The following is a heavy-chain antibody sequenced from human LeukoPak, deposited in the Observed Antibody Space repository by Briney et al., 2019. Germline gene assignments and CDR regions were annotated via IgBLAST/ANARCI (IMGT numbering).Heavy chain of an antibody. CDR1: GYTFTSYG. V-gene: IGHV1-18*01. CDR2: ISAYNGNT. Sequence: ASVKVSCKASGYTFTSYGISWVRQAPGQGLEWMGWISAYNGNTNYAQKFQGRVTITADESTSTAYMELSSLRSEDTAVYYCASGILWFGDRTPANYYYYGMDVWGQGTTVTVSS. CDR3: ASGILWFGDRTPANYYYYGMDV. J-gene: IGHJ6*02. D-gene: IGHD3-10*01.